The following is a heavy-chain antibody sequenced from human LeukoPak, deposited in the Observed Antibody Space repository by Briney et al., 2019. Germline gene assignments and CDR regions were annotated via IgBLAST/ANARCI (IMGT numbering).Heavy chain of an antibody. Sequence: GGSLRLSCAASGFTFSSYAMHWVRQAPGKGLEWVAVISYDGSNKYYADSVKGRFTISRDNSKNTLYLQMNSLRAEDTAVYYCARDFGPKGLLLFDYWGQGTLVTVSS. CDR3: ARDFGPKGLLLFDY. CDR1: GFTFSSYA. J-gene: IGHJ4*02. D-gene: IGHD2-15*01. V-gene: IGHV3-30-3*01. CDR2: ISYDGSNK.